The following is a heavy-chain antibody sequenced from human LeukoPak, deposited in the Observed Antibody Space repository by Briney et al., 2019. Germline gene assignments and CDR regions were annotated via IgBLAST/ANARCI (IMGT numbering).Heavy chain of an antibody. CDR2: IYYSGST. J-gene: IGHJ4*02. Sequence: SETLSLTCTVSGGSISSNDYYWSWIRQPPGKGLEWIGYIYYSGSTYYNPSLKSRLTISADTSKNQFSLKLRSVTAADTAVYYCARETHDPTLVRGVVDYWGRGTLVTVSS. D-gene: IGHD3-10*01. CDR3: ARETHDPTLVRGVVDY. V-gene: IGHV4-30-4*01. CDR1: GGSISSNDYY.